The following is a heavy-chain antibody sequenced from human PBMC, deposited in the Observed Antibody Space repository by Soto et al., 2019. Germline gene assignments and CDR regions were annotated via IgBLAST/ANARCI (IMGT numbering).Heavy chain of an antibody. CDR1: GYTFTGYG. CDR3: ERDKGIAVAAVYYYSHGMDV. Sequence: SVKVSCKASGYTFTGYGISWVRKDPGQGLEWMGWISAYNGNTNYAQKLQGRVTMTTDTSTSTAYMELRSLRSDDTAVYYCERDKGIAVAAVYYYSHGMDVWGQATTGTVPS. D-gene: IGHD6-19*01. V-gene: IGHV1-18*01. J-gene: IGHJ6*02. CDR2: ISAYNGNT.